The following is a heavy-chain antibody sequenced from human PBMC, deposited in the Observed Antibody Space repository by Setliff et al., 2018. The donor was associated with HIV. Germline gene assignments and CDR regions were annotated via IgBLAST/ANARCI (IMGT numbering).Heavy chain of an antibody. CDR1: GGSFSGYY. J-gene: IGHJ4*02. CDR2: ISHGGST. Sequence: SETLSLTCAVYGGSFSGYYWSWIRQPPGKGLEWIGEISHGGSTNYNPSLKSRVTISVDTSKNQFSLKLSSVNAADTAVYYCARERLPYGAPFFDYWGQGTLVTVSS. D-gene: IGHD4-17*01. V-gene: IGHV4-34*01. CDR3: ARERLPYGAPFFDY.